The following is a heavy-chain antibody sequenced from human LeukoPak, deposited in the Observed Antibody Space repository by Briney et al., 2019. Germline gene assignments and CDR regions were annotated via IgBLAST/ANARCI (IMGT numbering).Heavy chain of an antibody. CDR3: ARRDIVVVPAAIFGAFDI. CDR1: GFTFDDYG. D-gene: IGHD2-2*02. CDR2: ISWNGGTT. Sequence: PGGSLRLSCAASGFTFDDYGMTWVRQAPGKGLEWVAGISWNGGTTGYADSVQGRFTISRDNAKNSLYLQMNSLRAEDTALYYCARRDIVVVPAAIFGAFDIWGQGTMVTVSS. V-gene: IGHV3-20*04. J-gene: IGHJ3*02.